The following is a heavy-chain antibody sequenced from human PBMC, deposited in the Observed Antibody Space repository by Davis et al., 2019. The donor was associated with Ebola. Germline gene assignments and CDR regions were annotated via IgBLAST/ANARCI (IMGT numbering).Heavy chain of an antibody. CDR2: LNAGNGNT. J-gene: IGHJ4*02. V-gene: IGHV1-3*01. D-gene: IGHD3-22*01. CDR3: ARLSTYYYDSSGYRILTEDYYFDY. CDR1: GYTFTSYA. Sequence: ASVKVSCKASGYTFTSYAMHWVRQAPGQRLEWMGWLNAGNGNTKYSQKFQGRVAITRDTSASTAYMELSSLRSEDTAVYYCARLSTYYYDSSGYRILTEDYYFDYWGQGTLVTVSS.